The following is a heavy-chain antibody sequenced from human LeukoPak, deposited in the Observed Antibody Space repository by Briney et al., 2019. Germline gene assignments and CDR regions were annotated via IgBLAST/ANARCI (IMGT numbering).Heavy chain of an antibody. CDR2: IYYSGST. J-gene: IGHJ6*02. CDR3: ARGRLWFGELLSYYYYGMDV. Sequence: PSETLSLTCTVSGGSISSYYGSWIRQPPGKGLEWIGYIYYSGSTNYNPSLKSRVTISVDTSKNQFSLKLSSVTAADTAVYYCARGRLWFGELLSYYYYGMDVWGQGTTVTVSS. D-gene: IGHD3-10*01. CDR1: GGSISSYY. V-gene: IGHV4-59*01.